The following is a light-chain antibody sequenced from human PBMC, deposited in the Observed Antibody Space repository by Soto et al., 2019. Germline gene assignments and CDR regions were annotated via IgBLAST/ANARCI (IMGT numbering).Light chain of an antibody. J-gene: IGLJ2*01. CDR2: DVS. CDR1: SSDIGAHNS. CDR3: ASYTSARIRV. V-gene: IGLV2-14*03. Sequence: QSALTQPASVSASPGQSITISCTGTSSDIGAHNSVSWYQQHPGKAPQLMIYDVSYRPSGISSRFSGSKSGNTASLTISGLQADDDADYYCASYTSARIRVFGGGTKLTVL.